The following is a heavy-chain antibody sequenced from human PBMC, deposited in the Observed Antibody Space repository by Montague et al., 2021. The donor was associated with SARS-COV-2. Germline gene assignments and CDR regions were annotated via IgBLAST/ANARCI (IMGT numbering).Heavy chain of an antibody. CDR1: GFTFSSYG. Sequence: YLRLSCAASGFTFSSYGMHWVRQAPGKGLEWVAVIWYDGSNKYYADSVKGRFTISRDNSKNTLYLQMNSLRAEDTAVYYCAKLGSSWSDGDDAFDIWGQGTMVTVSS. J-gene: IGHJ3*02. V-gene: IGHV3-33*06. CDR3: AKLGSSWSDGDDAFDI. CDR2: IWYDGSNK. D-gene: IGHD6-13*01.